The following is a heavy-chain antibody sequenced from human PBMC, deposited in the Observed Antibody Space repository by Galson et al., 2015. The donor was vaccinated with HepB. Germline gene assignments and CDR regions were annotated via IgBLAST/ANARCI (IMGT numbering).Heavy chain of an antibody. V-gene: IGHV3-49*03. CDR1: GFIFGDSA. CDR2: IRSKDYGGTT. Sequence: SLRLSCAASGFIFGDSAMGWFRQAPGKGLEWVGFIRSKDYGGTTEYAASVAGRFTISRGDSKSVAYLQMNSLRAEDTALYYCAKDHQSTGEWYFDLWGRGTLVAVSS. CDR3: AKDHQSTGEWYFDL. D-gene: IGHD7-27*01. J-gene: IGHJ2*01.